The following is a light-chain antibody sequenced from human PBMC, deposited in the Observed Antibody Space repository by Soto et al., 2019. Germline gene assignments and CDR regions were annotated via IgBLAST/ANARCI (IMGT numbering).Light chain of an antibody. CDR3: QQYNNWPLS. J-gene: IGKJ4*01. CDR2: GAS. Sequence: EKVMTHSPATLSVSPGESATLTCRASQTLRRTYIAWYQQKPGQAPRLLIYGASTRATGIPARFSGSGSGTEFTLTICSLQSEDCTVYYCQQYNNWPLSFGGGTKVDIK. V-gene: IGKV3-15*01. CDR1: QTLRRT.